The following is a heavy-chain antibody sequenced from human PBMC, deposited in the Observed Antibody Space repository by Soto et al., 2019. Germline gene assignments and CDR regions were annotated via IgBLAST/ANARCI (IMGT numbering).Heavy chain of an antibody. CDR2: IIPILGSA. D-gene: IGHD1-20*01. J-gene: IGHJ4*02. Sequence: QVQLVQSGAEVKKPVSSVKVSCKASGGSFNNYVVTWVRQAPGQGLEWMGGIIPILGSANNAQKLQGRVTITADESTDTVYMELSSLRSEDTAVYYCARGQAYKSDYWGQGTLVTVSS. CDR3: ARGQAYKSDY. V-gene: IGHV1-69*11. CDR1: GGSFNNYV.